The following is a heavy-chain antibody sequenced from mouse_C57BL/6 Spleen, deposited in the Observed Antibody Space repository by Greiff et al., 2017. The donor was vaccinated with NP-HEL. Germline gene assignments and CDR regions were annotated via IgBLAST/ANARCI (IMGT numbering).Heavy chain of an antibody. J-gene: IGHJ1*03. D-gene: IGHD1-1*01. CDR1: GFTFSDYY. V-gene: IGHV5-16*01. CDR2: INYDGSST. Sequence: EVQLVESEGGLVQPGSSMKLSCTASGFTFSDYYMAWVRQVPEKGLEWVANINYDGSSTYYLASLKSRFIISRDNAKNILYLQMSSLKSEDTATYYCARDRGVYYYGKGYFDVWGTGTTVTVSS. CDR3: ARDRGVYYYGKGYFDV.